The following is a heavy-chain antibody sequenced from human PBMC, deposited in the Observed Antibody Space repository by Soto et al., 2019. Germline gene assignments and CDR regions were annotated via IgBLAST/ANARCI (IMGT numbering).Heavy chain of an antibody. CDR1: GYTFINFD. Sequence: ASVKVSCKASGYTFINFDISWVRQAAGQGLEWLGWMNPGSGKTGYASKFQGRVAMTRDASTGTSHLELSSLTSDDTAVYYCARMASAGTLNWFDPWGQGTLVTSPQ. D-gene: IGHD6-13*01. V-gene: IGHV1-8*02. CDR2: MNPGSGKT. J-gene: IGHJ5*02. CDR3: ARMASAGTLNWFDP.